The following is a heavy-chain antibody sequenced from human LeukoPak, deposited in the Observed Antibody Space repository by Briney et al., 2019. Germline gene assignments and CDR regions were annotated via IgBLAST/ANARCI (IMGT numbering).Heavy chain of an antibody. CDR3: ARDSAWYYYGSGSYDY. CDR1: GFTFSSYW. J-gene: IGHJ4*02. CDR2: INSDGSST. V-gene: IGHV3-74*01. Sequence: PGGSLRLSCAASGFTFSSYWMHWVRQAPGKGLVWVSRINSDGSSTSYADSVKGRFTISRDNAKNTLYLQMNSLRAEDTAVYSCARDSAWYYYGSGSYDYWGQGTLVTASS. D-gene: IGHD3-10*01.